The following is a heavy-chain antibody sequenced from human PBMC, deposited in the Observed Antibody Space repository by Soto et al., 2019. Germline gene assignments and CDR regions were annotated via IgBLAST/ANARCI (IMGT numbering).Heavy chain of an antibody. CDR3: ARWLAFFSGGTCWDSFDI. Sequence: QVQLQESGPGLVKPSGTLSLTCAVSGGSIISSNWWSWVRQSPRKGLEWIGAIHHSGSTNYNPSLKSRATISVDESKNQFSLKVSSVTAADTAVYYCARWLAFFSGGTCWDSFDIWGQGTMVTVSS. D-gene: IGHD3-3*02. CDR1: GGSIISSNW. CDR2: IHHSGST. J-gene: IGHJ3*02. V-gene: IGHV4-4*02.